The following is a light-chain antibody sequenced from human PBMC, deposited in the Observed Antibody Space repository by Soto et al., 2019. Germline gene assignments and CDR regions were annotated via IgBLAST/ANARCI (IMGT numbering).Light chain of an antibody. CDR2: EVN. V-gene: IGLV2-23*02. CDR3: CSFAGSGTGV. Sequence: QSALTQPGSVSGSPGQTIAISSTGTSGDIGTYNLVSWYQQHPGKAPKLMISEVNKRPSGVSDRFSGSKSGDTASLTISGLRTEDEADYYCCSFAGSGTGVFGTGTKLTVL. J-gene: IGLJ1*01. CDR1: SGDIGTYNL.